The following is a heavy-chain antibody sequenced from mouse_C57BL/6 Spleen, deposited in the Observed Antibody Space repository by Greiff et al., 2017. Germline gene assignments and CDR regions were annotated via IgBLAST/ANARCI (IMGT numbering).Heavy chain of an antibody. Sequence: QVQLQQSGAELVRPGASVTLSCKASGYTFTDYEMHWVKQTPVHGLEWIGAIDPETGGTAYNQKFKGKAILTADKSASTAYMELRSLTSEDSAVYYCVTTVVATGYLDYWGQGTTLTVSS. J-gene: IGHJ2*01. CDR1: GYTFTDYE. CDR2: IDPETGGT. D-gene: IGHD1-1*01. V-gene: IGHV1-15*01. CDR3: VTTVVATGYLDY.